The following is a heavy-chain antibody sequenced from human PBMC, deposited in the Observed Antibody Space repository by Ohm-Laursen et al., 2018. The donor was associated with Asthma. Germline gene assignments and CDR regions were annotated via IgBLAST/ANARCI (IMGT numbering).Heavy chain of an antibody. CDR2: VYYSGTT. CDR3: ARDVYQLPPGS. J-gene: IGHJ5*02. D-gene: IGHD2-2*01. Sequence: TLSLTCTVSGGSISTGDYYWSWIRQHPGKGLEWIGYVYYSGTTYYNPSLKSRVTISVDTSKNQFSLKLSSVTAADTAVYYCARDVYQLPPGSWGQGTLVTVSS. CDR1: GGSISTGDYY. V-gene: IGHV4-31*03.